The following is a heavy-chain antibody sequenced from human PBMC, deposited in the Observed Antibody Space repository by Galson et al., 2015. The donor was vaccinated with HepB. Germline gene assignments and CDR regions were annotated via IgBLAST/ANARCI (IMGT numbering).Heavy chain of an antibody. CDR2: ISGSGGST. CDR1: GFTFSSYA. J-gene: IGHJ2*01. D-gene: IGHD1-14*01. V-gene: IGHV3-23*01. Sequence: SLRLSCAASGFTFSSYAMSWVRQAPGKGLEWVSAISGSGGSTYYADSVKGRFTISRDNSKNTLYLQMNSLRAEDTAVYYCAKYGWVATTRGYFDLWGRGTLVTVSS. CDR3: AKYGWVATTRGYFDL.